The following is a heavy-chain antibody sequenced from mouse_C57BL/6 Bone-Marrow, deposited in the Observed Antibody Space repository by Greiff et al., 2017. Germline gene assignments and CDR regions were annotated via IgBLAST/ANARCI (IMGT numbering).Heavy chain of an antibody. CDR1: GYTFTSYW. CDR3: ATGPYDGYYLAWFAY. D-gene: IGHD2-3*01. Sequence: QVQLQQSGAELVKPGASVKLSCKASGYTFTSYWMHWVKQRPGRGLEWIGRIDPNSGGTKYNEKFKSKATLTVDKPSSTAYMQLSSLTSEDSAVYYCATGPYDGYYLAWFAYWGQGTLVTVSA. CDR2: IDPNSGGT. V-gene: IGHV1-72*01. J-gene: IGHJ3*01.